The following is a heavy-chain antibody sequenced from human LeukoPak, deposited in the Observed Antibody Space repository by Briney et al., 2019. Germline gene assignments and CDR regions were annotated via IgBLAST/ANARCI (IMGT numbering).Heavy chain of an antibody. CDR3: ARDQGIVGAFDY. CDR2: INPNSGGT. V-gene: IGHV1-2*04. J-gene: IGHJ4*02. D-gene: IGHD3-22*01. CDR1: GYTFTGYY. Sequence: ASVKVSCKASGYTFTGYYMHWVRQAPGQGLEWMGWINPNSGGTNYAQKFQGWVTMTRDTPVSTAYMELSRLRSDDTAVYYCARDQGIVGAFDYWGQGTLVTVSS.